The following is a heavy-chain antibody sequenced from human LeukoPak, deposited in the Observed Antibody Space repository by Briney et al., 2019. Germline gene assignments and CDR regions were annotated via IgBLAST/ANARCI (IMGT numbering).Heavy chain of an antibody. V-gene: IGHV4-34*01. CDR3: ARDRSWGRGYFDL. D-gene: IGHD7-27*01. J-gene: IGHJ2*01. Sequence: SETLSLTCAVYGGSFSGYYWSWIRQPPGKGLEWIGEINHSGSTNYNPSLKSRVTISVDTSKNQFSLKLSSVTAADTAVYYCARDRSWGRGYFDLWGRGTLVIVSS. CDR1: GGSFSGYY. CDR2: INHSGST.